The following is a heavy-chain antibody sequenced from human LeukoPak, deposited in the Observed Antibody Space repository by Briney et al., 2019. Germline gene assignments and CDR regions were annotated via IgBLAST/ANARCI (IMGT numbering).Heavy chain of an antibody. Sequence: GGSLRLSCAASGFTFDDYAIHWVRQAPGKGLEWVSLISWDGGSTYYADSVKGLFTISRDNSNNSLYLQMNSLRAEDTALYYCAKDLGYCTNGVCYVAPDFDYWGQGTLVTVSS. CDR1: GFTFDDYA. D-gene: IGHD2-8*01. CDR3: AKDLGYCTNGVCYVAPDFDY. CDR2: ISWDGGST. J-gene: IGHJ4*02. V-gene: IGHV3-43D*04.